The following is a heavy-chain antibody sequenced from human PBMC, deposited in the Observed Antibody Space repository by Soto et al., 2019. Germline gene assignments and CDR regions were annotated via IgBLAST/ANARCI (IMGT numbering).Heavy chain of an antibody. CDR1: GYTFTSYG. D-gene: IGHD6-19*01. Sequence: QVQLVQSGAEVKKPGASVKVSCKASGYTFTSYGISWVRQAPGQGLEWMGWISAYNGNTYHAQKLQGRVTMTTDTSTSTAYMELRRLTSDAAAVYYCAGDLGGWEDYWGQGTLVTVSS. V-gene: IGHV1-18*01. CDR3: AGDLGGWEDY. CDR2: ISAYNGNT. J-gene: IGHJ4*02.